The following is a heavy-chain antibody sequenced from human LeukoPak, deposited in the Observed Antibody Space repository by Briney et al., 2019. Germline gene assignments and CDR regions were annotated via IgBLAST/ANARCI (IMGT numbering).Heavy chain of an antibody. CDR3: ARGAYYDFWSGQDYYYYGMDV. V-gene: IGHV1-46*01. D-gene: IGHD3-3*01. Sequence: GASVKVSCKASGYTFTSYYMHWVRQAPGQGLEWMGIINPSGGSTSYAQKFQGRVTMTRDTSTSTVYMELSSLRSDDTAVYYCARGAYYDFWSGQDYYYYGMDVWGQGTLVTVSS. J-gene: IGHJ6*02. CDR1: GYTFTSYY. CDR2: INPSGGST.